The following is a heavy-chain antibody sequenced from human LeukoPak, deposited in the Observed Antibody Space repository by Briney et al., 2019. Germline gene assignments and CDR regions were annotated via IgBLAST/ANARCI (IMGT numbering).Heavy chain of an antibody. CDR1: GGSFSGYY. CDR2: INHSGST. V-gene: IGHV4-34*01. Sequence: SETLSLTCAVYGGSFSGYYWSWIRQPPGKGLEWIGEINHSGSTNYNPSLKSRVTISVDTSKNQFSLKLSSVTAADADVYYCARTTVAKLIDYWGQGTLVTVSS. J-gene: IGHJ4*02. CDR3: ARTTVAKLIDY. D-gene: IGHD4-23*01.